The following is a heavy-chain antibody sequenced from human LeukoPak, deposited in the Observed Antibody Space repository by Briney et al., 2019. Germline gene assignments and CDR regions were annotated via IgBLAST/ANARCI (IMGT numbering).Heavy chain of an antibody. CDR3: ARGGRYFDWLSRSYYYYYYMDV. V-gene: IGHV3-48*04. J-gene: IGHJ6*03. D-gene: IGHD3-9*01. CDR2: ISSSSSTI. Sequence: GGSLRLSCAASGFTFSSYSMNWVRQAPGKGLEWVSYISSSSSTIYYADSVKGRFTISRDNAKNSLYLQMNSLRAEDTAVYYCARGGRYFDWLSRSYYYYYYMDVRGKGTTVTVSS. CDR1: GFTFSSYS.